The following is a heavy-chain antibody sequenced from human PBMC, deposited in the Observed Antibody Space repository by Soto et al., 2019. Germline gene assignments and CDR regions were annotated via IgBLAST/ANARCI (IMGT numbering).Heavy chain of an antibody. CDR1: GFTFSSFW. CDR2: ISGDGSST. CDR3: ARDVVGTIGF. Sequence: DVQLVESGGGLVQPGGSLRLSCAASGFTFSSFWMHWVRQVPGKGPVWVSRISGDGSSTTYADSVKGRFTISRDNARNTVDLQMNSLTAVDTAIYFCARDVVGTIGFWGPGTLVTVSS. V-gene: IGHV3-74*01. J-gene: IGHJ4*02. D-gene: IGHD1-26*01.